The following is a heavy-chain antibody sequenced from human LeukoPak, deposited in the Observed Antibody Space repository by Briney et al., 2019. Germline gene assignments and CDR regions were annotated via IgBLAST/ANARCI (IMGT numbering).Heavy chain of an antibody. CDR2: ICAYNGNT. J-gene: IGHJ5*02. D-gene: IGHD2-15*01. V-gene: IGHV1-18*01. Sequence: GASVKVSCKASGYTFTSYGISWVRRAPGQGLEWRGWICAYNGNTNYAQKLQGRVTMTTDTSTSTAYMELRSLRSDDTAVYYCARWRYCSGGSCYRGLGWFDPWGQGTLVTVSS. CDR1: GYTFTSYG. CDR3: ARWRYCSGGSCYRGLGWFDP.